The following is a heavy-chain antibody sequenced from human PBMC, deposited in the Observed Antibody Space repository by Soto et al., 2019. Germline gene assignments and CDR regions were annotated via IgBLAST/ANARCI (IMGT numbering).Heavy chain of an antibody. CDR3: AKEGGAARPAGSERRYYYYYMDV. CDR1: GFTFDDYA. Sequence: GGSLRLSCAASGFTFDDYAMHWVRQAPGKGLEWVSGISWNSGSIGYADSVKGRFTISRDNAKNSLYLQMNSLRAEDTALYYCAKEGGAARPAGSERRYYYYYMDVWGKGTTVTVSS. D-gene: IGHD6-6*01. V-gene: IGHV3-9*01. CDR2: ISWNSGSI. J-gene: IGHJ6*03.